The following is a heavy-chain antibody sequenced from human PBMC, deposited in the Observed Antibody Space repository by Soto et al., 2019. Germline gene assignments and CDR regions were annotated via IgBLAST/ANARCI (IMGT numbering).Heavy chain of an antibody. V-gene: IGHV1-69*13. J-gene: IGHJ5*02. D-gene: IGHD6-13*01. CDR1: RGTFGSYA. CDR3: ARDSSSSYGNWFGP. Sequence: SVKVSCKASRGTFGSYASSWVRQAPGQGFEGMGGIIPIFGTANYAQKFQGRVTITADESTSTAYMELSSLRSEDTAAYYCARDSSSSYGNWFGPWGQGTLVTVPS. CDR2: IIPIFGTA.